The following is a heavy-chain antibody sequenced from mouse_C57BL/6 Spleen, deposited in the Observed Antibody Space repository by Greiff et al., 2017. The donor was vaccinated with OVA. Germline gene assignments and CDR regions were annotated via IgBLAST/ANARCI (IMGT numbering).Heavy chain of an antibody. D-gene: IGHD2-1*01. CDR1: GYSITSGYY. V-gene: IGHV3-6*01. CDR3: ARAGGNYDWYFDV. J-gene: IGHJ1*03. CDR2: ISYDGSN. Sequence: EVQLVESGPGLVKPSQSLSLTCSVTGYSITSGYYWNWIRQFPGNKLEWMGYISYDGSNNYNPSLKNRISITRDTSKNQFFLKLNSVTTEDTATYYCARAGGNYDWYFDVWGTGTTVTVSS.